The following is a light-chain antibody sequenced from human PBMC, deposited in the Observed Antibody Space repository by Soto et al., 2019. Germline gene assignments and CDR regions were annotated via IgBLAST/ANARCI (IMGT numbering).Light chain of an antibody. Sequence: QSVLTQPPSASGTPGQRVTISCSGSSSNIGSNTVNWYQQLPGTAPKLLIYSNNQRPSGVPDRFSGYKSGTSASLAISGLQSEDEADYDCAAWDDSLNGWVFGGGTKLTVL. CDR3: AAWDDSLNGWV. CDR2: SNN. V-gene: IGLV1-44*01. CDR1: SSNIGSNT. J-gene: IGLJ3*02.